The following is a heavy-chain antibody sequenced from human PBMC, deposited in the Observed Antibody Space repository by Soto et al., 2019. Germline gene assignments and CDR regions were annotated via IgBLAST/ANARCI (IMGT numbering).Heavy chain of an antibody. CDR2: ISYDGSNS. CDR1: GFPFSNYA. V-gene: IGHV3-30*18. D-gene: IGHD2-21*01. Sequence: QVQLVESGGGVVQPGTSLRLSCVASGFPFSNYAMHWVRQRPGKGLDWVAVISYDGSNSYYPDSVKGRFTVSRDRSENTLSLHMNSLRVEDTAVYYCAKGILSATIAPYAMDVWGQGTTVTVSS. J-gene: IGHJ6*02. CDR3: AKGILSATIAPYAMDV.